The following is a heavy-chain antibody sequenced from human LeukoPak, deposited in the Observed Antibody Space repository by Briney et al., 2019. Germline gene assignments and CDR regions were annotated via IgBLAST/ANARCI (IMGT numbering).Heavy chain of an antibody. J-gene: IGHJ4*02. CDR2: SSVYNGGT. CDR1: GYTFTSYG. D-gene: IGHD1-26*01. CDR3: AREWRYSDGGCVTGHFAV. V-gene: IGHV1-18*01. Sequence: GASVKLSCKASGYTFTSYGINWVRQAPAQGPGWMGWSSVYNGGTRYAQKFRGRVTMPTDTSTTTAYMERTSLESDDWAVYYCAREWRYSDGGCVTGHFAVWGQATPVTVSS.